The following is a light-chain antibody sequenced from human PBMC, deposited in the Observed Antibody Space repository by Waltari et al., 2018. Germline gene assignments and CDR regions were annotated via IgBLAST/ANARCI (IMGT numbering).Light chain of an antibody. CDR3: QHYLRLPVT. V-gene: IGKV3-20*01. J-gene: IGKJ1*01. CDR2: GAS. CDR1: QSVSRA. Sequence: EILLTHSPGTLSLSLGERATVSCRASQSVSRALAWYQQKPGQAPRLLIYGASTSATGIPDRFSGSGSGTDFSLTISRLEPDDFAVYYCQHYLRLPVTFGQGTTVEI.